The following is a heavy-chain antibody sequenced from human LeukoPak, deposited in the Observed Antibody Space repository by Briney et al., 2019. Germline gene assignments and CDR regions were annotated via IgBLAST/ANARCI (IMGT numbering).Heavy chain of an antibody. Sequence: GASVKVSCKASGYTFTGYYMHWVRQAPGQGLEWMGWINPKSGGTNYAQKFQGRVTMTRDTSISTAYMELSSLRSDDTAVYYCATICIAGCSRNWFDPWGRGTLVTVSS. CDR1: GYTFTGYY. J-gene: IGHJ5*02. D-gene: IGHD6-13*01. CDR3: ATICIAGCSRNWFDP. V-gene: IGHV1-2*02. CDR2: INPKSGGT.